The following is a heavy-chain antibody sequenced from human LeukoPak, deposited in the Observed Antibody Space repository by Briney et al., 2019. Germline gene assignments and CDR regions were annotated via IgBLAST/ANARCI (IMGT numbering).Heavy chain of an antibody. J-gene: IGHJ4*02. CDR3: ARQRRYCSGDNCYQRTFDY. CDR1: EFTFSNYW. CDR2: IKQDGSEK. D-gene: IGHD2-15*01. V-gene: IGHV3-7*01. Sequence: GGSLRLSCAASEFTFSNYWISWVRQAPGEGLEWVANIKQDGSEKYYVDSVKGRFTISRDNAKNSLYLQMNSLRAEDTAVYYCARQRRYCSGDNCYQRTFDYWGQGTLVTVSS.